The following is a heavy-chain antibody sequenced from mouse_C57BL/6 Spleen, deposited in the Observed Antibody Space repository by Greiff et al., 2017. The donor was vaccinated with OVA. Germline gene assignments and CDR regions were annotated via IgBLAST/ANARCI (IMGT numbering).Heavy chain of an antibody. V-gene: IGHV1-39*01. CDR3: ARMGWGTTVVVPFDY. J-gene: IGHJ2*01. Sequence: VQLQQSGPELVKPGASVKISCKASGYSFTDYNMNWVKQSTGQSLEWIGVINPNYGTTSYNQKFKGKATLTVDQSSSTANMQLNSLTSEDSAVYYCARMGWGTTVVVPFDYWGQGTTLTVSS. CDR1: GYSFTDYN. CDR2: INPNYGTT. D-gene: IGHD1-1*01.